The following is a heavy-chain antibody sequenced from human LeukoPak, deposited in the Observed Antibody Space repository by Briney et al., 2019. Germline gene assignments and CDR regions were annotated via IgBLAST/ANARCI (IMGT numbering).Heavy chain of an antibody. CDR2: IYTSGST. CDR3: AREVVGAKDYYYYYMDV. Sequence: PSETLSLTCTVSGGSTSSYYWSWIRQPAGKGLEWIGRIYTSGSTNYNPSLKSRVTMSVDTSKNQFSLKLSSVTAADTAVYYCAREVVGAKDYYYYYMDVWGKGTTVTVSS. CDR1: GGSTSSYY. J-gene: IGHJ6*03. D-gene: IGHD1-26*01. V-gene: IGHV4-4*07.